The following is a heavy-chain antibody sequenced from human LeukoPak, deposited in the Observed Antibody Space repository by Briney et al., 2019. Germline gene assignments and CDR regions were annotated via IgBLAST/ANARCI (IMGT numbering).Heavy chain of an antibody. J-gene: IGHJ4*02. CDR3: ARSLIVASEEY. Sequence: PGGSLRLSCAASGFRFDSFYMGWVRQVPGKGLDYIALISASGAVPYYAESVKGRFTISRDNAKNSVYRQMNSLSADDTAVYYCARSLIVASEEYWGQGPVVTVSS. CDR2: ISASGAVP. D-gene: IGHD3-22*01. V-gene: IGHV3-11*04. CDR1: GFRFDSFY.